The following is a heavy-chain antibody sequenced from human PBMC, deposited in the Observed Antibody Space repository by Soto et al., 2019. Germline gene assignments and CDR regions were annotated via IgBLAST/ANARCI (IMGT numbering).Heavy chain of an antibody. J-gene: IGHJ6*02. D-gene: IGHD3-22*01. V-gene: IGHV3-15*01. CDR2: IKSKTDGGTT. Sequence: GSLRLSCAASGFTFSNAWMSWVRQAPWKGLEWVGRIKSKTDGGTTDYAAPVKGRFTISRDDSKNTLYLQMNSLKTEDTAVYYCTTVAPNYYDSSGYYLPGGYYYGMDVWGQGTTVTVSS. CDR1: GFTFSNAW. CDR3: TTVAPNYYDSSGYYLPGGYYYGMDV.